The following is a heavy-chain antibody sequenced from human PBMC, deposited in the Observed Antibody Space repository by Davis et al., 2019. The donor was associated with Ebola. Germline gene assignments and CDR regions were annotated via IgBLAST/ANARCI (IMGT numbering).Heavy chain of an antibody. CDR3: ARELVVYAMGYYYYYGMDV. CDR2: ISSSGSTI. D-gene: IGHD2-8*02. V-gene: IGHV3-11*04. CDR1: GFTFSDYY. Sequence: PGESLKISCAASGFTFSDYYMSWIRQAPGKGLEWVSYISSSGSTIYYADSVKGRFTISRDNAKNSLYLQMNSLRAEDTAVYYCARELVVYAMGYYYYYGMDVWGQGTTVTVSS. J-gene: IGHJ6*02.